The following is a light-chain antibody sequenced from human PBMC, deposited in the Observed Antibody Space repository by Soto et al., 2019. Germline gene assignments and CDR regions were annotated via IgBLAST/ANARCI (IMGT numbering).Light chain of an antibody. Sequence: QSALTQPASMSGSPGQSITISCTGTSSDVGRYNLVSWYQHRPGKVPKLIIYEDSARPSGVSDRFSGSKSGNTASLTISGLQSEDEGDYYCCSYAGASTFVIFGGGTKVTVL. V-gene: IGLV2-23*02. CDR2: EDS. J-gene: IGLJ2*01. CDR3: CSYAGASTFVI. CDR1: SSDVGRYNL.